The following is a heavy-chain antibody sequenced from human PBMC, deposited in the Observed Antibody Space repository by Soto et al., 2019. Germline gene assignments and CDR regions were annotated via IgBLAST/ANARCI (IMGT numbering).Heavy chain of an antibody. Sequence: QITLKESSPTLVKPTQTLTLTCTFSGFSLSASDVGVGWIRQPPGKALEWLALIYWDDDERYSPSLKSRLTITKDTSKNQVVLTMTNMDPVDTATYYCAHASGAGNSAYFDYLGQGILVTVSS. CDR2: IYWDDDE. CDR3: AHASGAGNSAYFDY. D-gene: IGHD6-13*01. J-gene: IGHJ4*02. CDR1: GFSLSASDVG. V-gene: IGHV2-5*02.